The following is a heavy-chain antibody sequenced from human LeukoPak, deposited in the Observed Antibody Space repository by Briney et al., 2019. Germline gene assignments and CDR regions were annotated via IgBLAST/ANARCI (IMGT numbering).Heavy chain of an antibody. D-gene: IGHD6-19*01. CDR2: ISGSGGST. J-gene: IGHJ4*02. V-gene: IGHV3-23*01. CDR3: AKVSSSGWYFGYFDY. Sequence: PGGSLRLSCAASGFTFSDYYMSWIRQAPGKGLEWVSTISGSGGSTYYADSVKGRFTISGDNSKNTLHLQMNSLRAEDTAVYYCAKVSSSGWYFGYFDYWGQGTLVTVSS. CDR1: GFTFSDYY.